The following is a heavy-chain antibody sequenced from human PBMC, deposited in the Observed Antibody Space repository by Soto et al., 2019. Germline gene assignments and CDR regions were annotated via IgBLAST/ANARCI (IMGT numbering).Heavy chain of an antibody. CDR1: GGSISSDY. CDR2: IYYSGST. V-gene: IGHV4-59*08. Sequence: PSETLSLTCTVSGGSISSDYWSWIRQPPGKGLEWIGYIYYSGSTNYNPSLKSRVTISVDTSKNQFSLKLSSVTAADTAVYYCARKVYATRAFDRWGQGTLVTVSS. J-gene: IGHJ5*02. D-gene: IGHD4-17*01. CDR3: ARKVYATRAFDR.